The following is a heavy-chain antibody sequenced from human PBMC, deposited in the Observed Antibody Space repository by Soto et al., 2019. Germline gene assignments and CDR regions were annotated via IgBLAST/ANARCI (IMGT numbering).Heavy chain of an antibody. D-gene: IGHD6-19*01. CDR3: ACYALSGYSSGWYADDAEYFQH. CDR1: GGSISSSSYY. Sequence: SETLSLTCTVSGGSISSSSYYWGWIRQPPGKGLEWIGSIYYSGSTYYNPSLKSRVTISVDTSKNQFSLKLSSVTAADTAVYYCACYALSGYSSGWYADDAEYFQHWGQGTLVTVSS. V-gene: IGHV4-39*01. J-gene: IGHJ1*01. CDR2: IYYSGST.